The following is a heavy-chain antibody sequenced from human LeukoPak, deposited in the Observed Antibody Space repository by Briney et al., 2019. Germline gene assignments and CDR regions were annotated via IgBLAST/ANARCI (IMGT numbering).Heavy chain of an antibody. V-gene: IGHV3-30*03. J-gene: IGHJ4*02. CDR1: GFTFSRHG. CDR3: ARDRAWNYFDY. Sequence: GRSLRLSCAPSGFTFSRHGMHWVRRAPGKGLEWVAIISNDGSRKYYAHSVEGRFTISRDNSKNTLYLQMDSLRAEDTAVYYCARDRAWNYFDYWGQGTLVTVSS. D-gene: IGHD3-3*01. CDR2: ISNDGSRK.